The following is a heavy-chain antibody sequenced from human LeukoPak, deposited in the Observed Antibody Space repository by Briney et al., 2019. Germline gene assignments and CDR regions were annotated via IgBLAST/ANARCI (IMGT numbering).Heavy chain of an antibody. CDR3: AREDYYYGSGSYYNVRAFDI. Sequence: GGSLRLSCAASGFTFSNYAMNWVRQAPGKRLGWVSAISGSGGSTNYVDSVKGRFTISRDNSKNTLYLQMNSLRAEDTAVYYCAREDYYYGSGSYYNVRAFDIWGQGTMVTVSS. CDR2: ISGSGGST. J-gene: IGHJ3*02. V-gene: IGHV3-23*01. CDR1: GFTFSNYA. D-gene: IGHD3-10*01.